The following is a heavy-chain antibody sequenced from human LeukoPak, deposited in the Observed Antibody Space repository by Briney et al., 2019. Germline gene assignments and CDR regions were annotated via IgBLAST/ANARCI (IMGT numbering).Heavy chain of an antibody. CDR3: PRDWRGTDWFDP. CDR1: GGSISSGGYD. J-gene: IGHJ5*02. Sequence: PSQTLSLTRTVSGGSISSGGYDWSWIRQHPGKGLEWIGYIYYSGSTYYNPSLKSRVTISVDTSKNQFSLKLSSVTAADTAVYYCPRDWRGTDWFDPWGQGTLVTVSS. V-gene: IGHV4-31*03. D-gene: IGHD2-8*02. CDR2: IYYSGST.